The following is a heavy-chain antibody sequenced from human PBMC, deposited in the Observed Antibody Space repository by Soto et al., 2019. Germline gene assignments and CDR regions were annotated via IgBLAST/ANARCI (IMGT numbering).Heavy chain of an antibody. Sequence: QVQLVQSGAEVKKPGSSVKVSCKASGGTFNFYTINWVRQAPGQRLEWMGRIIPMVDMSNYAQRFQGRVTLTVDRXTTTAFMVRSSLRSDDTAVYYCATSYGSGSRAFDYWGQGTLVTVSS. D-gene: IGHD3-10*01. J-gene: IGHJ4*02. CDR1: GGTFNFYT. CDR3: ATSYGSGSRAFDY. CDR2: IIPMVDMS. V-gene: IGHV1-69*02.